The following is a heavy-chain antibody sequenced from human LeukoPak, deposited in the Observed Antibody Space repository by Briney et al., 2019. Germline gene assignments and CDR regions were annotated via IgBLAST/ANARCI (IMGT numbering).Heavy chain of an antibody. CDR3: AREERLLWFGELFGGWYFDL. CDR1: GGSISSYY. J-gene: IGHJ2*01. V-gene: IGHV4-59*01. CDR2: IYYSGST. Sequence: SETLSLTCTVSGGSISSYYWGWIRQPPGKGLEWIGYIYYSGSTNYNPSLKSRVTISVDTSKNQFSLKLSSVTAADTAVYYCAREERLLWFGELFGGWYFDLWGRGTLVTVSS. D-gene: IGHD3-10*01.